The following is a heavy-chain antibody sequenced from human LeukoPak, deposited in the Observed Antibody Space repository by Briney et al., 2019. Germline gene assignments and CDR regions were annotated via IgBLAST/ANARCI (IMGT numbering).Heavy chain of an antibody. Sequence: PSETLSLTCSVSSGSISSGSSYWNWLRQPAGKGLEWIGHIYTSGSTHYNPSLKSRATISADTSKNQFSLNLSSVTAADTAVYFCARGGDYDVLTGYHYYFDYWGQGTLVTVSS. D-gene: IGHD3-9*01. V-gene: IGHV4-61*09. CDR2: IYTSGST. CDR1: SGSISSGSSY. CDR3: ARGGDYDVLTGYHYYFDY. J-gene: IGHJ4*02.